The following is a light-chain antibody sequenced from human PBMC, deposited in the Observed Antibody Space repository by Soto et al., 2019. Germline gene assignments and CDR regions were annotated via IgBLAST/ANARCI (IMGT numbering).Light chain of an antibody. V-gene: IGKV3-20*01. CDR3: QQYGDLPPT. J-gene: IGKJ1*01. CDR1: QSVTYDQ. CDR2: GAS. Sequence: IVLTQSPDTLSLSPGERATLSCRASQSVTYDQLAWYRQTPGQAPRLLIYGASGRAAGIPDRFSGSGSGTDFTLTISRLEPEDFVVYHCQQYGDLPPTFGQGTKVDIK.